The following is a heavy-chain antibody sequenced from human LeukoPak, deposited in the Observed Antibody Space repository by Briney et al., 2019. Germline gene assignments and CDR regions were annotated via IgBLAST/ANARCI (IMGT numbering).Heavy chain of an antibody. CDR2: INARGGST. J-gene: IGHJ5*02. V-gene: IGHV1-46*01. Sequence: GASVKVSCKASGYTFINYYMHWVRQAPGQGLEWMGKINARGGSTSYAQKFQGRVTMTRDTSTSTTYMELSSLRSEDTALYYCARDGDPNLGFGDSSVWFDPWGQGTLVTVSS. CDR1: GYTFINYY. CDR3: ARDGDPNLGFGDSSVWFDP. D-gene: IGHD3-10*01.